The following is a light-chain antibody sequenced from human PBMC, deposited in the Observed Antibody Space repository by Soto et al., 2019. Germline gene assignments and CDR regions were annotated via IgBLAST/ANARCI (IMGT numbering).Light chain of an antibody. J-gene: IGLJ2*01. CDR3: SSYTSSIIIVV. CDR2: DVS. V-gene: IGLV2-14*01. CDR1: SSDVGGYNY. Sequence: QSALTQPASVSGSPGQSITISCTGTSSDVGGYNYVSWYQQHPGKAPKLMIYDVSNRPSGVSNRFSGAKSGNTASLTISGLQAEDEADYYCSSYTSSIIIVVFGGGTKLTVL.